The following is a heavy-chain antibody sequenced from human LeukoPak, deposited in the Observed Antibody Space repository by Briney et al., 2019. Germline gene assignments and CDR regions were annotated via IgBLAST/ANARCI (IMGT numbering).Heavy chain of an antibody. CDR2: IKQDGSEK. D-gene: IGHD3-10*01. Sequence: GGSLRLSCAASGFTFSSYWMSWVRQAPGKGLEWVANIKQDGSEKYYVDSVKGRFTISRDNAKNSLYLQMNSLRAEDTAVYYCARDEFASYYGSGSYYSDYWGQGTLVTVSS. CDR1: GFTFSSYW. J-gene: IGHJ4*02. V-gene: IGHV3-7*01. CDR3: ARDEFASYYGSGSYYSDY.